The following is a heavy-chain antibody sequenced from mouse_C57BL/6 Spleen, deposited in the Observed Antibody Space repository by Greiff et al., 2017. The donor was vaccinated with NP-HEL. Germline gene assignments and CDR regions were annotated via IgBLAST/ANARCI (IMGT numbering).Heavy chain of an antibody. D-gene: IGHD1-1*01. CDR2: IDPNSGGT. CDR3: ARGITTPHYYAMDY. J-gene: IGHJ4*01. Sequence: QVQLQQPGAELVMPGASVKLSCKASGYTFTSYWMHWVKQRPGQGLEWIGRIDPNSGGTKYNEKFKSKATLTVDKPSSTAYMQLSSLTSEDSAVYYCARGITTPHYYAMDYWGQGTSVTVSS. V-gene: IGHV1-72*01. CDR1: GYTFTSYW.